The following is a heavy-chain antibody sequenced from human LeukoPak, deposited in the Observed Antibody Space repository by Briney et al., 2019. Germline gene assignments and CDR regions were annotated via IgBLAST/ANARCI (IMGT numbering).Heavy chain of an antibody. V-gene: IGHV4-4*09. CDR3: ARLGWLQFPVGDYYYMDV. CDR1: GGSISSYY. Sequence: PSETLSLTCTVSGGSISSYYWSWIRQPPGKGLEWIGYIYTSGSTNYNPSLKSRVTISVDTSKNQFSLKLSSVTAADTAVYYCARLGWLQFPVGDYYYMDVWGRGTTVTVSS. D-gene: IGHD5-24*01. J-gene: IGHJ6*03. CDR2: IYTSGST.